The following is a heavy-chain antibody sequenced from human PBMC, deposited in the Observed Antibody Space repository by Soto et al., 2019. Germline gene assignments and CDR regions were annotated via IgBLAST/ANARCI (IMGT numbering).Heavy chain of an antibody. Sequence: GKGLDWIGYIYYIGSTYYNPSLKSRVTISVDTSKNQFSLKLSSVTAADKAVYYCARDARQHIVVVTAIFEYWGQGTLVTVSS. CDR3: ARDARQHIVVVTAIFEY. D-gene: IGHD2-21*02. V-gene: IGHV4-30-4*01. CDR2: IYYIGST. J-gene: IGHJ4*02.